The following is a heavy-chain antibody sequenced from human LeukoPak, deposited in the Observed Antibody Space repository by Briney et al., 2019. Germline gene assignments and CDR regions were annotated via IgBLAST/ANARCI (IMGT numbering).Heavy chain of an antibody. CDR3: AKGPLFWSGYHYFDY. D-gene: IGHD3-3*01. J-gene: IGHJ4*02. V-gene: IGHV3-23*01. Sequence: GGSLRLSCAASGFTFTSYAMSWVRQAPGKGLEWVSAIIGDGRSTYYADSVKGRFTISRDNSKNTFHLQMNSLRAEDTAVYYCAKGPLFWSGYHYFDYWGQGTLVTVSS. CDR1: GFTFTSYA. CDR2: IIGDGRST.